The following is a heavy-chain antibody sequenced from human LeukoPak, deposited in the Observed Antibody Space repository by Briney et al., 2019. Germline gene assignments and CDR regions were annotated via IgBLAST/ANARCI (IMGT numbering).Heavy chain of an antibody. CDR1: GYSFTSYW. CDR2: IYPDDSDS. V-gene: IGHV5-51*01. J-gene: IGHJ4*02. D-gene: IGHD2-2*01. Sequence: GESLKISCKGSGYSFTSYWIGWVRQMPGKGLEWMGIIYPDDSDSRYSPSFQGQVTISADKSINTAYLQWSSLKASDTAMYYCARRYCSSTSCPYYFDYWGQGTLVTVSS. CDR3: ARRYCSSTSCPYYFDY.